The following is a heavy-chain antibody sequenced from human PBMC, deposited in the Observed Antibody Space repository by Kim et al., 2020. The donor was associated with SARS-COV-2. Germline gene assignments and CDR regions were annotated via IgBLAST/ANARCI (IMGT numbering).Heavy chain of an antibody. D-gene: IGHD2-2*01. CDR2: ISWNSGSI. V-gene: IGHV3-9*01. J-gene: IGHJ4*02. CDR1: GFTFGDYA. Sequence: GGSLRLSCAASGFTFGDYAMHWVRQAPGKGLEWVSGISWNSGSIGYADSVKGRFTISRDNAKNSLYLQMNSLRAEDTALYYCAKGWSGYCSSTVGYWGQGTLVTVSS. CDR3: AKGWSGYCSSTVGY.